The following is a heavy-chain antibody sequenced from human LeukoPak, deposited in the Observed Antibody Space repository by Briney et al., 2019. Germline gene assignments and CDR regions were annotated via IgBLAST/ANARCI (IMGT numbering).Heavy chain of an antibody. CDR3: ARDKIPHGVQSAFDY. Sequence: ASVKVSCKASGYTFTSYAMHWVRQAPGQRLEWMGWINAGNGNTKYSQKFQGRVTITRDTSASTAYMELSSLRSEDTAVYYCARDKIPHGVQSAFDYWGQGTLVTVSS. CDR2: INAGNGNT. J-gene: IGHJ4*02. V-gene: IGHV1-3*01. CDR1: GYTFTSYA. D-gene: IGHD1-1*01.